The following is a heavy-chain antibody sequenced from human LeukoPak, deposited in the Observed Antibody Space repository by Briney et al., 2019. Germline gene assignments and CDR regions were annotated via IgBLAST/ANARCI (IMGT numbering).Heavy chain of an antibody. D-gene: IGHD1-26*01. J-gene: IGHJ3*02. CDR1: GGSFSGYY. CDR2: INHSGST. V-gene: IGHV4-34*01. CDR3: TRHSGSYYDAFDI. Sequence: SETLSLTRAVYGGSFSGYYWSWIRQPPGKGLEWIGGINHSGSTNYNPSLKSRVTIPVDTSKNQFSLKLSSVTAADTAVYYCTRHSGSYYDAFDIWGQGTMVTVSS.